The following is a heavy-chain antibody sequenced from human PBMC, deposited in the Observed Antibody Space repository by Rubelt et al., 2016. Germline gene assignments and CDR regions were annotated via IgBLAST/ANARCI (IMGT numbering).Heavy chain of an antibody. Sequence: EVQLVESGGGLVQPGGSLRLSCAASGFTVSSNYMSWVRQAPGKGLEWASVIYSGGSTYYADSVKGRFTISGDNSKNTLYLQMNSLRAEDTAVYYCASTYSSGWLVFDYWGQGTLVTVSS. J-gene: IGHJ4*02. D-gene: IGHD6-19*01. CDR3: ASTYSSGWLVFDY. CDR2: IYSGGST. CDR1: GFTVSSNY. V-gene: IGHV3-66*01.